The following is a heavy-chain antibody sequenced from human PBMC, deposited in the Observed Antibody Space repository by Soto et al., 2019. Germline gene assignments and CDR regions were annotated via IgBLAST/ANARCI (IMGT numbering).Heavy chain of an antibody. CDR1: GGSISSGDYY. CDR2: IYYSGST. D-gene: IGHD3-3*01. V-gene: IGHV4-30-4*01. Sequence: SETLSLTCTVSGGSISSGDYYWRWIRQPPGKGLEWIGYIYYSGSTYYNPSLKSRVTISVDTSKNQFSLKLSSVTAADTAVYYCARGPLPNYDFWSGYYPTGLGYYYYGMDVWGQGTTVTVSS. J-gene: IGHJ6*02. CDR3: ARGPLPNYDFWSGYYPTGLGYYYYGMDV.